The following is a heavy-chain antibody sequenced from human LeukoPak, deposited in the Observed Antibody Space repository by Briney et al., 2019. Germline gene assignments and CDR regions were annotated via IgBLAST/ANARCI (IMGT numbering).Heavy chain of an antibody. V-gene: IGHV6-1*01. J-gene: IGHJ3*02. CDR3: ARAGLYYYGSGSYYPAPHAFDI. CDR2: TYYRSKWYN. CDR1: GDSVSGNSAA. D-gene: IGHD3-10*01. Sequence: SQTLSLTCAISGDSVSGNSAAWNWIRQSPSRGLEWLGRTYYRSKWYNDYAVSVKSRITINPDTSKNQFSLQLNSVTPEDTAVYYCARAGLYYYGSGSYYPAPHAFDIWGQGTMVTVSS.